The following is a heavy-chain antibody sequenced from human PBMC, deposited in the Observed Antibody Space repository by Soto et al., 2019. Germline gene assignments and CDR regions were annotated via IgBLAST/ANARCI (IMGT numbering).Heavy chain of an antibody. J-gene: IGHJ4*02. V-gene: IGHV1-3*01. CDR3: ARDTGDGTVDC. CDR2: INAGYGNT. CDR1: GYTFSSSA. Sequence: ASVKGSCTASGYTFSSSAMHWVRQAPGQRLEWMGWINAGYGNTKSSQKFQDRVTISRDTSASTAYMELTSLRSEYTAVYYCARDTGDGTVDCWGQGTLVTFS. D-gene: IGHD7-27*01.